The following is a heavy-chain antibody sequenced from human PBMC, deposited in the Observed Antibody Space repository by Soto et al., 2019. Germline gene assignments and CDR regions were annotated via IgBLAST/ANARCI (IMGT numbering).Heavy chain of an antibody. V-gene: IGHV3-21*01. J-gene: IGHJ5*02. CDR3: TRDASRDSSARGWFDP. CDR1: GFTFRSFT. CDR2: ISSNSAYI. D-gene: IGHD6-13*01. Sequence: GGSLRLSCAASGFTFRSFTMNWVRQAPGKGLEWVSTISSNSAYIYYTDALRGRFTISRDNAKNSLHLQMNSLRAEDTAVYYRTRDASRDSSARGWFDPWGPGTLVTVSS.